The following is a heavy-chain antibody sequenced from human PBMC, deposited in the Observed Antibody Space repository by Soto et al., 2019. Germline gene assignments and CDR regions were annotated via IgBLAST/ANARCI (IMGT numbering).Heavy chain of an antibody. CDR1: GGSISSSNW. V-gene: IGHV4-4*02. D-gene: IGHD6-13*01. Sequence: QVQLQESGPGLVKPSGTLSLTCAVSGGSISSSNWWSWVRQPPGKGLEWIGEIYHSGSTNYNPSLQGRVTISVEKSKTQFSLQLICLTAADTAVYYCAGPHYSSRWYDAFDIWGQGTMVTVSS. CDR2: IYHSGST. CDR3: AGPHYSSRWYDAFDI. J-gene: IGHJ3*02.